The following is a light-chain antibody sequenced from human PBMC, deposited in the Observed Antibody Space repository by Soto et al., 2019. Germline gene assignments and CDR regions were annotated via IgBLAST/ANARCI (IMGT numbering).Light chain of an antibody. CDR1: SSDVGAYNF. V-gene: IGLV2-8*01. Sequence: QSALTQPPSASGSPGQSVTISCTGTSSDVGAYNFVSWYQQHPGKAPKRMIYEVPKPPSGVPDRFSGSKSGNTASLTVSGRHAEEEVEYDSTSYAGSSIPVLFGGGTTLTVL. CDR2: EVP. CDR3: TSYAGSSIPVL. J-gene: IGLJ2*01.